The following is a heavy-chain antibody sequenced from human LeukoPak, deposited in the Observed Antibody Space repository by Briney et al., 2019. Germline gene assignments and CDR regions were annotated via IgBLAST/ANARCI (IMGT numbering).Heavy chain of an antibody. J-gene: IGHJ4*02. CDR2: INSDGSWT. V-gene: IGHV3-74*01. Sequence: GGSLRLSCAASGNYWMHWVRQVPGKGLVWVSHINSDGSWTSYADSVKGRFTISKDNAKNTVYLQMNSLRAEDTAVYYCVSFYETYWGRGTLVTV. CDR3: VSFYETY. D-gene: IGHD2/OR15-2a*01. CDR1: GNYW.